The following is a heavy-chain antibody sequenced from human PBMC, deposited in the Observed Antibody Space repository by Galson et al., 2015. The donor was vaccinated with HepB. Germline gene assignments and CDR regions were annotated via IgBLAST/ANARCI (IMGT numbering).Heavy chain of an antibody. CDR2: IRSGTYRT. V-gene: IGHV3-48*04. Sequence: SLRLSCAASGFAFSAFSMNWVRQAPGKGPEWVANIRSGTYRTYYADSVKGRFTISRDDAENSLFLQMNSLRGEDTAVYYCTTDHRWGSDNWGQGTLVTVSS. D-gene: IGHD1-26*01. J-gene: IGHJ4*02. CDR3: TTDHRWGSDN. CDR1: GFAFSAFS.